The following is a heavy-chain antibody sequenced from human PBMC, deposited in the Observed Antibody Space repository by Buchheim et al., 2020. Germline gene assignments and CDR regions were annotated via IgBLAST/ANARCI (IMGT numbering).Heavy chain of an antibody. CDR2: ISYDGSNK. V-gene: IGHV3-30-3*01. CDR1: GFTFSSYA. CDR3: ANNGGSSNVDY. Sequence: QVQLVESGGGVVQPGRSLRLSCAASGFTFSSYAMHWVRQAPGKGLEWVAVISYDGSNKYYADSVKGRFTISRDNSKNTLYLQMNSLRAEDTAVYYCANNGGSSNVDYWGQGTL. J-gene: IGHJ4*02. D-gene: IGHD1-26*01.